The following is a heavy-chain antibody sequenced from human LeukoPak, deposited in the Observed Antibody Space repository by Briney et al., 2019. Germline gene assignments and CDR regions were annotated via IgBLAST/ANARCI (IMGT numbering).Heavy chain of an antibody. J-gene: IGHJ6*02. Sequence: GGSLRLSCAASGFTFSSYGMHWVRQAPGKGLEWVAFIRYDGSNKYYADSVKGRFTISRDNSKNTLYLQMNSLRAEDTALYYCAKDSRRSPLNDYSSGAGYYGMDVWGQGTTVTVSS. D-gene: IGHD2-15*01. CDR3: AKDSRRSPLNDYSSGAGYYGMDV. CDR1: GFTFSSYG. CDR2: IRYDGSNK. V-gene: IGHV3-30*02.